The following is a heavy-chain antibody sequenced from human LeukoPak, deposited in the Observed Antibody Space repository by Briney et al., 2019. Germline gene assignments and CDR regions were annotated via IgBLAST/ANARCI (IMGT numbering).Heavy chain of an antibody. CDR3: ARVREDSSGRYILFAFDI. V-gene: IGHV1-18*01. CDR2: ISAYNGNT. D-gene: IGHD6-25*01. CDR1: GYTFTSYG. J-gene: IGHJ3*02. Sequence: ASLKVSCTASGYTFTSYGISWVRQAPGQGLEWMGWISAYNGNTNYAQTLQGRVTISTDTATTTPYMELRSLRADDTAVYYCARVREDSSGRYILFAFDIWGQGTMVTVSS.